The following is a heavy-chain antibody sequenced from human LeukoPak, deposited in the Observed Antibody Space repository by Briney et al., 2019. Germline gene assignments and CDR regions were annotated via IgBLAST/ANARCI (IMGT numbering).Heavy chain of an antibody. Sequence: GGSLRLSCAASGFTFSSYWMSWVRQAPGKGLEWVANIKQDGSEKYYVDSVKGRFTISRDNAKNSLYLQINSLRAEDTAVYFCAKDRLGGPYFFHYWGQGTLVTVSS. CDR3: AKDRLGGPYFFHY. D-gene: IGHD3-16*01. V-gene: IGHV3-7*03. CDR2: IKQDGSEK. CDR1: GFTFSSYW. J-gene: IGHJ4*02.